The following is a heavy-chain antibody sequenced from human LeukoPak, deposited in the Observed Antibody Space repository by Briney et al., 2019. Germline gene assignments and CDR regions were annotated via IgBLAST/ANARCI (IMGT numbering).Heavy chain of an antibody. CDR2: ISSSSSTI. J-gene: IGHJ4*02. V-gene: IGHV3-48*01. Sequence: GGSLRLSCAASGFTFSSYSMNWVRQAPGKGLEWVSYISSSSSTIYYADSVKGRFTISRDNAKNSLYLQMNSLRAEDTAVYYCARDPPGGDGYNLDYFDYWGQGTLVTVSS. CDR3: ARDPPGGDGYNLDYFDY. D-gene: IGHD5-24*01. CDR1: GFTFSSYS.